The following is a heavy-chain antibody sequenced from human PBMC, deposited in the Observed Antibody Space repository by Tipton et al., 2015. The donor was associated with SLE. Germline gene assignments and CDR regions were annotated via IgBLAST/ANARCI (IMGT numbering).Heavy chain of an antibody. J-gene: IGHJ4*02. D-gene: IGHD5-12*01. CDR3: ARQGYEDY. Sequence: TLSLTCTVSGFSISSYYWGWIRQSPGKGLEWIGSIFYVATTYYKPSLKSRVIISADMSKNQFSLRLSSVSAADTAVYYCARQGYEDYWGQGTLVTVSS. CDR1: GFSISSYY. CDR2: IFYVATT. V-gene: IGHV4-39*01.